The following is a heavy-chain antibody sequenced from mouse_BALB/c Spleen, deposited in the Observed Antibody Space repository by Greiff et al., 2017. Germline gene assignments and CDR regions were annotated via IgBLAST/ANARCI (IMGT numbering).Heavy chain of an antibody. CDR3: ARGRGNYVAMDY. Sequence: DVKLVESGGGLVKPGGSLKLSCAASGFTFSDYYMYWVRQTPEKRLEWVATISDGGSYTYYPDSVKGRFTISRDNAKNNLYLQMSSLKSEDTAMYYCARGRGNYVAMDYWGQGTSVTVSS. D-gene: IGHD2-1*01. CDR2: ISDGGSYT. V-gene: IGHV5-4*02. J-gene: IGHJ4*01. CDR1: GFTFSDYY.